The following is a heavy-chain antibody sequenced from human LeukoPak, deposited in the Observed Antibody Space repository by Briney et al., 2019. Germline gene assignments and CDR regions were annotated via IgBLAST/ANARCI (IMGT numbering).Heavy chain of an antibody. CDR2: INHSGST. CDR1: GGSFSGYY. J-gene: IGHJ2*01. Sequence: TSETLSLTCAVYGGSFSGYYWSWIRQPPGKGLEWIGEINHSGSTNYNPSLKSRVTISVDTSKNHFSLRLSSVTAADTAVYYCARKDWYFDLWGRGTLVTVSS. V-gene: IGHV4-34*01. CDR3: ARKDWYFDL.